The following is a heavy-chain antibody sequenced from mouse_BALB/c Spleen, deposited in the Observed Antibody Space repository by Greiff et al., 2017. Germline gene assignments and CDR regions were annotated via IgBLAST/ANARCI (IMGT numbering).Heavy chain of an antibody. J-gene: IGHJ3*01. D-gene: IGHD2-1*01. CDR2: IWAGGST. Sequence: VKLVESVPSLVAPLQSLSITCIVPGFSLTSYGVHWVRQPPGKGLEWLGVIWAGGSTNYNSALMSRLSISKDNSKSQVILKMKSLQTDDTAMYYCARDDGNYWFAYWGQGTLVTVSA. CDR3: ARDDGNYWFAY. CDR1: GFSLTSYG. V-gene: IGHV2-9*02.